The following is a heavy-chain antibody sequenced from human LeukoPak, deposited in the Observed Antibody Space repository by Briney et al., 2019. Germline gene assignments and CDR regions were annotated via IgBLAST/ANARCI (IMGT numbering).Heavy chain of an antibody. J-gene: IGHJ4*02. V-gene: IGHV4-61*05. Sequence: PSETLSLTCSVSAGSISSSSYYWSWIRQSPGKGLEWIGYIYYSGRTNYNPSLKSRVTISVDTSKNQFSLKLSSVTAADTAVYYCARHVEQWLTPFDYWGQGTLVTVSS. CDR2: IYYSGRT. D-gene: IGHD6-19*01. CDR3: ARHVEQWLTPFDY. CDR1: AGSISSSSYY.